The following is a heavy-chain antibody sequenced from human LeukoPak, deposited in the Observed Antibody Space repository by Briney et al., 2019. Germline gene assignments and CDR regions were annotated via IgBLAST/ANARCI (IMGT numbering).Heavy chain of an antibody. D-gene: IGHD1-26*01. CDR2: ISGSGGST. CDR3: GNSGGSGSYYQYYYYYGMDV. J-gene: IGHJ6*02. V-gene: IGHV3-23*01. CDR1: GFTFSSYA. Sequence: GGSLRLSCAASGFTFSSYAMSWVRQAPGKGLEWVSAISGSGGSTYYADSVKGRFTISRDNSKNTLYLQMNSLRAEDTAVYYCGNSGGSGSYYQYYYYYGMDVWGQGTLVTVSS.